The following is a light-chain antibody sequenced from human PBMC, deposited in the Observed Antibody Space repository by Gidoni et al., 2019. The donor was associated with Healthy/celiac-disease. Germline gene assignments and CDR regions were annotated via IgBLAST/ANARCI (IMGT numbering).Light chain of an antibody. V-gene: IGKV3D-11*01. CDR3: QQRSNWH. Sequence: VLTQSPATLSLSPGERATLSCRASQGVSSYLAWYQQKPGQAPRLLIYDASNRATGSPARFSGSGPGTDFTRTISSLEPEDFAVYYCQQRSNWHFGGGTKVEIK. CDR2: DAS. CDR1: QGVSSY. J-gene: IGKJ4*01.